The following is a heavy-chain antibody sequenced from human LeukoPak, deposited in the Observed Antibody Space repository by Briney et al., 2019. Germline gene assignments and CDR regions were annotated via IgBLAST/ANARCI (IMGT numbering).Heavy chain of an antibody. CDR1: DESITMYY. D-gene: IGHD5-18*01. CDR3: ARGRVSSSTRHSTYYNYFYMDV. V-gene: IGHV4-59*01. Sequence: SETLSLTCSVSDESITMYYWTWIRQPPGKGLERIGYVDHTGITNFSPSLNGRVSISRDTTKNLFSLRVRSVTAADTAVYFCARGRVSSSTRHSTYYNYFYMDVWGKGTTVTVSS. J-gene: IGHJ6*03. CDR2: VDHTGIT.